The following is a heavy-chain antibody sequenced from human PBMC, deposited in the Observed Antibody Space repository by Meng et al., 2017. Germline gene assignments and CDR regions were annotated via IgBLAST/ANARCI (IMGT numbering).Heavy chain of an antibody. CDR2: IYSGGST. Sequence: VQLVEWGGGVVQPGGSLRLSCVASGFTVSSNYLIWVRQAPGKGLEWVSLIYSGGSTYYSDSVKGRFTISRDNSKNTLYLQINSLRAEDTAVYYCATESAWGQGTLVTVSS. CDR1: GFTVSSNY. V-gene: IGHV3-66*01. J-gene: IGHJ5*02. CDR3: ATESA.